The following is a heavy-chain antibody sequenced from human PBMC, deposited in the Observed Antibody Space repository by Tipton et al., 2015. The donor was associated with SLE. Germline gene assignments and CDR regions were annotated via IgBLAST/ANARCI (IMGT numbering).Heavy chain of an antibody. D-gene: IGHD2-21*02. CDR3: ARGGCGGDCLDY. CDR1: GFTFSSYA. V-gene: IGHV3-30-3*01. CDR2: ISYDGSNK. Sequence: SLRLSCAASGFTFSSYAMHWVRQAPGKGLEWVAVISYDGSNKYYADSVKGRFTISRDNSENTLFLQMNSLRVEDTAVYYCARGGCGGDCLDYWGQGTLVTVSS. J-gene: IGHJ4*02.